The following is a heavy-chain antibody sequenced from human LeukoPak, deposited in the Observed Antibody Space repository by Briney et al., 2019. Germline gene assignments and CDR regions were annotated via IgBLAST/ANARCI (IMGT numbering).Heavy chain of an antibody. CDR1: GFTFSSYA. CDR3: AKDLIVGATADVYDI. J-gene: IGHJ3*02. Sequence: GGSLRLSCAASGFTFSSYAMSWVRQAPEKGLELVSVISGSGGGTYYADSVKGRFTISRDNSKNTLYLQMNSLRAEDTDIYYCAKDLIVGATADVYDIWGQGTMVTVSS. CDR2: ISGSGGGT. D-gene: IGHD1-26*01. V-gene: IGHV3-23*01.